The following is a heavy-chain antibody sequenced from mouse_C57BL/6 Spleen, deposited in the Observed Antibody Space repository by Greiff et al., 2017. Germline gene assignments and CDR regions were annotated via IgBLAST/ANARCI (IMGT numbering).Heavy chain of an antibody. Sequence: VQLKQSGPELVKPGASVKIPCKASGYTFTDYNMDWVKQSHGKSLEWIGDINPNNGGTIYNQKFKGKATLTVDKSSSTAYMGLRSLTSEDTSVDYCAREGYYGSSERYWYFDVWGTGTTVTVSS. CDR1: GYTFTDYN. J-gene: IGHJ1*03. CDR2: INPNNGGT. D-gene: IGHD1-1*01. V-gene: IGHV1-18*01. CDR3: AREGYYGSSERYWYFDV.